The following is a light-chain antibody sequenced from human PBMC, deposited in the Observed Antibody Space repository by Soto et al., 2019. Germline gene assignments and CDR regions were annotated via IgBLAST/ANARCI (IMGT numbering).Light chain of an antibody. V-gene: IGLV1-51*01. CDR1: SSNIGESY. CDR3: GTWDSSLSTGI. J-gene: IGLJ2*01. CDR2: DNN. Sequence: QSVLTQPPSVSAAPGQKVTISCSGSSSNIGESYVSWYQHLPGTAPKLLIYDNNKRNSGIPDRFSGPSSGTSATLGITGLQTGDEADYYCGTWDSSLSTGIFGGGTQLTVL.